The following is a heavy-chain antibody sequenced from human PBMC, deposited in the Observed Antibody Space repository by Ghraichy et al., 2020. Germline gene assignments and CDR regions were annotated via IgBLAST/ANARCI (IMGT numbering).Heavy chain of an antibody. CDR1: GGSISSGGYY. D-gene: IGHD1-26*01. V-gene: IGHV4-31*03. CDR2: IYYSGST. CDR3: ARGVGATRDFDY. Sequence: TLSLTCTVSGGSISSGGYYWSWIRQHPGKGLEWIGYIYYSGSTYYNPSLKSRVTISVDTSKNQFSLKLSSVTAADTAVYYCARGVGATRDFDYWGQGTLVTVSS. J-gene: IGHJ4*02.